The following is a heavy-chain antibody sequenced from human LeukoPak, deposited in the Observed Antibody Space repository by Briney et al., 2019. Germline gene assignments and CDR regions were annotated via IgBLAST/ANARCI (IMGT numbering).Heavy chain of an antibody. V-gene: IGHV1-2*06. CDR2: INPNSGGT. D-gene: IGHD3-22*01. J-gene: IGHJ4*02. Sequence: ASVKVSCKASGYTFTGYYMHWVRQVPGQGLEWMGRINPNSGGTNYAQKFQGRVTMTRDTSISTAYMELSRLRSDDTAVYYCALYYYDSSGSDYWGQGTLVTVSS. CDR1: GYTFTGYY. CDR3: ALYYYDSSGSDY.